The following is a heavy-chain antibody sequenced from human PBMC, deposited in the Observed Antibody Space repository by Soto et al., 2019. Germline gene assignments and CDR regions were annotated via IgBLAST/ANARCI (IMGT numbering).Heavy chain of an antibody. CDR3: ARKGGAPAAFYYYYYGMDV. Sequence: QVQLQESGPGLVKPSQTLSLTCTVSGGSISSGGYYWSWIRQHPGKGLEWIGYIYYSGSTYYNPSLNSRVTISVDTSKNQFSLKLSSVTAADTAVYYCARKGGAPAAFYYYYYGMDVWGQGTTVTVSS. J-gene: IGHJ6*02. CDR2: IYYSGST. CDR1: GGSISSGGYY. V-gene: IGHV4-31*03. D-gene: IGHD2-2*01.